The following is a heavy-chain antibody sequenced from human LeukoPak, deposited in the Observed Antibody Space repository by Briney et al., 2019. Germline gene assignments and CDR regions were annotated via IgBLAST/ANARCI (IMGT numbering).Heavy chain of an antibody. CDR3: ARNGPSYYLPYYCEY. J-gene: IGHJ4*02. Sequence: PGGSLRLSCAASGFTFISYWMSWVRQAPGKGLEWVANIKHDGSEKYYVDSVKGRFTISRDSAKNSLFLQMNSLRAEDTAVYYCARNGPSYYLPYYCEYWGQGTLVTVSS. CDR1: GFTFISYW. CDR2: IKHDGSEK. D-gene: IGHD3-10*01. V-gene: IGHV3-7*01.